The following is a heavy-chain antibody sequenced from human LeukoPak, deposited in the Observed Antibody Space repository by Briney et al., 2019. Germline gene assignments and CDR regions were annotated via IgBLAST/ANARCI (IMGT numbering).Heavy chain of an antibody. Sequence: PSETLSLTCTVSGASIRSGDYYWSWIRQPPGKGLEWIGYIYYSGSINYNPSLKSRVTISVDTSKNQFSLKLSSVTAADTAMYYCARVTIVRGVVDWFDPWGQGTLVTVSS. D-gene: IGHD3-10*01. CDR1: GASIRSGDYY. J-gene: IGHJ5*02. CDR2: IYYSGSI. V-gene: IGHV4-61*08. CDR3: ARVTIVRGVVDWFDP.